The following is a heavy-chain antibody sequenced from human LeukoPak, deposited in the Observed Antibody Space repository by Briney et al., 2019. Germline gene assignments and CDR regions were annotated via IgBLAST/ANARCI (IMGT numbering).Heavy chain of an antibody. CDR2: ISAYNGNT. CDR1: GYTFTSYG. CDR3: ARDSPDQYSGYDYVFAFDI. V-gene: IGHV1-18*01. Sequence: GASVKVSCKASGYTFTSYGISWVRQAPGQGLEWMGWISAYNGNTNYAQKLQGRVTMTTDTSTSTAYMELRSLRSDDTAVYYCARDSPDQYSGYDYVFAFDIWGQGTMVTVSS. J-gene: IGHJ3*02. D-gene: IGHD5-12*01.